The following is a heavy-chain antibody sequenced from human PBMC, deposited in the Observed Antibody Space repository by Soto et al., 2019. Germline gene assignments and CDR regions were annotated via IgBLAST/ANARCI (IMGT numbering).Heavy chain of an antibody. J-gene: IGHJ4*02. CDR1: GFTFTKYW. V-gene: IGHV3-7*01. D-gene: IGHD3-3*01. CDR3: ARDLLLQYYGSGDYTPWGPY. Sequence: EVQLVESGGGLVQPGGSLRLSCAASGFTFTKYWMSWVRQAPGKGLEWVADINQDGSERYYVDSVKGRFTISRDNDKNSLDLQMNSLRAEDTAVYYCARDLLLQYYGSGDYTPWGPYWGQGAPVTVSS. CDR2: INQDGSER.